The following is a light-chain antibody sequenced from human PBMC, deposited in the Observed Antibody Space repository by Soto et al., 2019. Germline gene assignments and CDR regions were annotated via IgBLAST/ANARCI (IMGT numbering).Light chain of an antibody. Sequence: DIPMTQSPSTLSASVGDRVTITCRASQSISSWLHWYQQKPGKAPKLLIDDASSLQSGVPSRFSGSGSGTEFTLTISSLQPDDFAYYYCQQYNSYSGTFGQGTKVEIK. J-gene: IGKJ1*01. CDR3: QQYNSYSGT. CDR1: QSISSW. V-gene: IGKV1-5*01. CDR2: DAS.